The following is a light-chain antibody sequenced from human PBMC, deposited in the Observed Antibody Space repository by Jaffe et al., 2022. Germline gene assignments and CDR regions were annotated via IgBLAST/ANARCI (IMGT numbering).Light chain of an antibody. CDR3: CSSVGSITYV. Sequence: QSALTQPASVSGSPGQSITISCTGTSSDVVSWYQHHPGKAPKLMMYEVNKRPSGVSNRFSGSRSGNTASLTISGLQAEDEADYYCCSSVGSITYVFGSGTTVTVL. CDR1: SSDV. J-gene: IGLJ1*01. V-gene: IGLV2-23*02. CDR2: EVN.